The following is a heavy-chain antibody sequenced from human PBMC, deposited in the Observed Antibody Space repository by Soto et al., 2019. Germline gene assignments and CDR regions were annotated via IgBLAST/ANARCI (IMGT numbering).Heavy chain of an antibody. CDR3: ARVYYYNSRRTLDY. J-gene: IGHJ4*02. V-gene: IGHV1-2*02. CDR1: GYTFTGYY. CDR2: INPNSGGT. D-gene: IGHD3-22*01. Sequence: ASVKVSCKASGYTFTGYYMHWVRQAPGQGLEWMGWINPNSGGTNYAQKFQGRVTITRDTSISTAYMELSRLRSDDTAVYYCARVYYYNSRRTLDYWGQGTLVTV.